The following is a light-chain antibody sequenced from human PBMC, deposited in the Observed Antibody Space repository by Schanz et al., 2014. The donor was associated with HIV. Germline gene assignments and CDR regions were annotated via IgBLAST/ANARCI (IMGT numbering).Light chain of an antibody. J-gene: IGLJ2*01. CDR2: DNY. CDR1: TSNIANNF. CDR3: GAWDSTLSVLL. V-gene: IGLV1-51*01. Sequence: QSVLTQPPSVSAAPGQKVTISCSGSTSNIANNFVSWYQQLPGTAPKLLIYDNYKRPSEIPDRFSGSKSGTSATLGITGLQTGDEADYFCGAWDSTLSVLLFGGGPKLT.